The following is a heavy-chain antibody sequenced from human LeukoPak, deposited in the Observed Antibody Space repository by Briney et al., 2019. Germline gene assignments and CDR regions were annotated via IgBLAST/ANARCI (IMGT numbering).Heavy chain of an antibody. Sequence: GGSLRLSCEASGFTFSNYAMNWVRQAPGKGLEWVSIIFGAGKKTTYYADSVKGRFTVSRDNSKNTLYLQMTSLRPEDTAIYYCAKRNTMVRGGPCFDYWGRGILVTVSS. CDR3: AKRNTMVRGGPCFDY. CDR1: GFTFSNYA. CDR2: IFGAGKKTT. D-gene: IGHD3-10*01. V-gene: IGHV3-23*01. J-gene: IGHJ4*02.